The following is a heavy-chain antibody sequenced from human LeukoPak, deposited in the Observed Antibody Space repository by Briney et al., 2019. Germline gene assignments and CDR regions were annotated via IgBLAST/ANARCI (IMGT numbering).Heavy chain of an antibody. CDR3: ARVYDSSGYYFDY. CDR2: IYYSGST. CDR1: GGSISSYY. D-gene: IGHD3-22*01. Sequence: SETLSLTCTVSGGSISSYYWSWIRQPPGKGLEWIGYIYYSGSTNYNPSLKSRVTISVDTSKNQFSLKLSSVTAADTAVYYCARVYDSSGYYFDYWGQGTLVTVSS. V-gene: IGHV4-59*08. J-gene: IGHJ4*02.